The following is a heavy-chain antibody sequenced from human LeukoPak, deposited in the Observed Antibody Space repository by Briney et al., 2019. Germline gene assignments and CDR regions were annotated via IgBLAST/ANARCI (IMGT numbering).Heavy chain of an antibody. Sequence: GGSLRLSCAASGFTFDDYAMHWVRQAPGKGLEWVSGISWNSGSIGYADSVKGRFTISRDNAKNSLYLQMNSLRAEDTALYYCAKDCDSSGYRALGYWGQGTLVTVSS. D-gene: IGHD3-22*01. J-gene: IGHJ4*02. V-gene: IGHV3-9*01. CDR1: GFTFDDYA. CDR2: ISWNSGSI. CDR3: AKDCDSSGYRALGY.